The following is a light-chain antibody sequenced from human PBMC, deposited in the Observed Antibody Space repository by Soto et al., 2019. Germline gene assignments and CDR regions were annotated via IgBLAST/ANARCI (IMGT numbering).Light chain of an antibody. CDR2: GAS. CDR3: QQYGSSPTWT. J-gene: IGKJ1*01. CDR1: QSVSNNH. Sequence: ESVLTQSPGTLSLSPGERATLSCRASQSVSNNHLAWYQQKPGQAPRLLIYGASTRATGIPDRFSGSGSGTDFTLTISRLEPEDSAVYYCQQYGSSPTWTLGQGTKVDIK. V-gene: IGKV3-20*01.